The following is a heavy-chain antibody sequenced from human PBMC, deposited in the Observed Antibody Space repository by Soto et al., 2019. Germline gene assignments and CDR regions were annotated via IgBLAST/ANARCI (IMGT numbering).Heavy chain of an antibody. CDR3: ARDETDYSNYGNWFNP. V-gene: IGHV3-30-3*01. Sequence: PGGSLRLSCAASGFTFSSYAMHWVRQAPGKGLEWVAVISYDGSNKYYADSVKGRFTISRDNSKNTLYLQMNSLRAEDTAVYYCARDETDYSNYGNWFNPWGQGTLVTVS. CDR2: ISYDGSNK. D-gene: IGHD4-4*01. J-gene: IGHJ5*02. CDR1: GFTFSSYA.